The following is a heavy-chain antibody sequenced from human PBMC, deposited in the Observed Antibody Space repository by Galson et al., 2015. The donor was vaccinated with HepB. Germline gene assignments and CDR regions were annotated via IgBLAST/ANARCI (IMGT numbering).Heavy chain of an antibody. CDR1: GYTFTSYY. J-gene: IGHJ3*02. CDR3: ARDLKPMYYYGSSGYRSAFDI. D-gene: IGHD3-22*01. V-gene: IGHV1-46*03. CDR2: INPSGGST. Sequence: SVKVSCKASGYTFTSYYMHWVRQAPGQGLEWMGIINPSGGSTSYAQKFQGRVTMTRDTSTSTVYMELSSLRSEDTAVYYCARDLKPMYYYGSSGYRSAFDIWGQGTMVTVSS.